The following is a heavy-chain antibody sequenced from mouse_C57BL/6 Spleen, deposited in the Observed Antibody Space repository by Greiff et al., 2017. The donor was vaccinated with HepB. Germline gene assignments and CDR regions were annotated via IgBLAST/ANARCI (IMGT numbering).Heavy chain of an antibody. J-gene: IGHJ1*03. Sequence: VESGGGLVQPKGSLKLSCAASGFSFNTYAMNWVRQAPGKGLEWVARIRSKSNNYATYYADSVKDRFTISRDDSESMLYLQMNNLKTEDTAMYYCVRHGNTRYFDVWGTGTTVTVSS. CDR1: GFSFNTYA. CDR2: IRSKSNNYAT. V-gene: IGHV10-1*01. CDR3: VRHGNTRYFDV. D-gene: IGHD5-2*01.